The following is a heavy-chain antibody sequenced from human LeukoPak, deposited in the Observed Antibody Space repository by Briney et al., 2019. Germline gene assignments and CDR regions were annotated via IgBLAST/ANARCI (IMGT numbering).Heavy chain of an antibody. CDR3: ARSTSAFDSPFDL. J-gene: IGHJ4*02. Sequence: GGSLRLSCAAYGVTFSDYYMNWIRQAPGKGLEWVSYISSSSGSTKYADPVKGRFTISRDNAENSLYLQMSSLRVEDTAVYYCARSTSAFDSPFDLWGQGTLVTVSS. CDR2: ISSSSGST. CDR1: GVTFSDYY. D-gene: IGHD5-12*01. V-gene: IGHV3-11*06.